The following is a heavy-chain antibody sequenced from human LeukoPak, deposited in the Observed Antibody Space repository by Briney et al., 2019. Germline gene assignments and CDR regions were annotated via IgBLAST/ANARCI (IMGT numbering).Heavy chain of an antibody. CDR3: VKDGDDSGWYYFDY. CDR2: ISYDGRNK. CDR1: GFTFSTFG. J-gene: IGHJ4*02. V-gene: IGHV3-30*18. D-gene: IGHD6-19*01. Sequence: PGRSLRLSCAASGFTFSTFGMRWVRQAPGKGLEWVAVISYDGRNKYYADSVKGRFTISRDNSQNTLSLQMNSLRAEDTAVYYCVKDGDDSGWYYFDYWGQGTLVTVSS.